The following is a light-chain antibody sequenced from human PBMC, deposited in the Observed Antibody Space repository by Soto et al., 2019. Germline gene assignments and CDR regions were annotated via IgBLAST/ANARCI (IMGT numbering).Light chain of an antibody. CDR2: NVN. CDR3: STFTSSTTYV. J-gene: IGLJ1*01. CDR1: SSDVGNYNY. V-gene: IGLV2-14*01. Sequence: QSVLTQSASVSGSPGQSITISCTGTSSDVGNYNYVSWYQQHPGEVPKLIIFNVNNRPSGASNRFSGSKSGNTASLTISGLQAEDEADYYCSTFTSSTTYVFGTGTKSPS.